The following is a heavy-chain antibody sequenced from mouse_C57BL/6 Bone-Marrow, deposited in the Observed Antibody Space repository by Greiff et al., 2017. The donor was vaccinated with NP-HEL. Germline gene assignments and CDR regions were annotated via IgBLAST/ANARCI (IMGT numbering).Heavy chain of an antibody. Sequence: VKLVESGAELARPGASVKLSCKASGYTFTSYGISWVKQRTGQGLEWIGEIYPRSGNTYYNEKFKGKATLTADKSSSTAYMELRSLTSEDSAVYFCARWGTKGGFDYWGQGTTLTVSS. CDR1: GYTFTSYG. CDR2: IYPRSGNT. D-gene: IGHD1-1*01. CDR3: ARWGTKGGFDY. V-gene: IGHV1-81*01. J-gene: IGHJ2*01.